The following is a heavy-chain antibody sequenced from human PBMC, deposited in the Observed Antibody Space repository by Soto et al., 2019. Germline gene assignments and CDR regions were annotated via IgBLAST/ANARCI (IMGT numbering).Heavy chain of an antibody. D-gene: IGHD2-15*01. CDR3: ARLPGAAHGYYYYGMDV. V-gene: IGHV2-26*01. CDR1: GFSLSNARMG. J-gene: IGHJ6*02. CDR2: IFSNDEK. Sequence: QVTLKESGPVLVKPTETLTLTCTASGFSLSNARMGVSWIRQPPGKALEWLAHIFSNDEKSYSTSLKSRLTISKDTSKSQVVLTMTNMDPVDTATYYCARLPGAAHGYYYYGMDVWGQGTTVTVSS.